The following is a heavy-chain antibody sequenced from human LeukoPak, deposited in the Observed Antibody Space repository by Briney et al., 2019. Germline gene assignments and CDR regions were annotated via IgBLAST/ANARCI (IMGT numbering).Heavy chain of an antibody. V-gene: IGHV3-48*01. CDR3: VRQFAS. Sequence: HPGGSLGLSCAASRFTFSDHIMNWVRQLPGKRLEWVAYVSGSGSTVYYADSVKGRFTISRDNGKSSLYLQMNSLRVEDTALYYCVRQFASWGQGTLVTVSS. CDR1: RFTFSDHI. CDR2: VSGSGSTV. J-gene: IGHJ4*02.